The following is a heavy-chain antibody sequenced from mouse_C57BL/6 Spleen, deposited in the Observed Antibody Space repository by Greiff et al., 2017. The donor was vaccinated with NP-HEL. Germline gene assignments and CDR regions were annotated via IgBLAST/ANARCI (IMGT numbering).Heavy chain of an antibody. CDR1: GFNFNDYY. D-gene: IGHD2-5*01. Sequence: EVQLQQSGAELVKPGASVTLSCTASGFNFNDYYMHWVKQRPEQGLEWIGRIDPEDGETKYAPKFPGKATFTADTSSTTAYLQFSSLTSEDTAVYYWARSDRNYDCAMDYWGQGTSVTVSS. J-gene: IGHJ4*01. V-gene: IGHV14-2*01. CDR3: ARSDRNYDCAMDY. CDR2: IDPEDGET.